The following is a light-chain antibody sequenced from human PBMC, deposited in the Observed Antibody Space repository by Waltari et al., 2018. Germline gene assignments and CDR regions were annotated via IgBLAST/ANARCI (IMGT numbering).Light chain of an antibody. CDR2: TNK. V-gene: IGLV1-44*01. J-gene: IGLJ3*02. Sequence: QSVLTQSPSASGTPGQRVTISCSGSSPNIGSNTVNWYKQVPGTAPKLLISTNKQRPSGVPERCSVSKFCTSASLAISGLQSEDEADYICAAWDDSLNGWVFGGGTKLSVL. CDR3: AAWDDSLNGWV. CDR1: SPNIGSNT.